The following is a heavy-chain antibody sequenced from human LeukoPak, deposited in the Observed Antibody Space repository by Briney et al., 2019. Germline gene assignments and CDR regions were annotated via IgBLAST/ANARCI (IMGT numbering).Heavy chain of an antibody. D-gene: IGHD3-3*01. CDR2: IYSDGST. V-gene: IGHV3-66*01. CDR1: GFTVSSNY. Sequence: GGSLRLSCAASGFTVSSNYMSWVRQAPGKGLEWVSLIYSDGSTYYADSVRGRFTISRDNSKNTLYLQMNSLRAEDTAVYYCVYDFWSGYHPWGQGTLVTVSS. J-gene: IGHJ5*02. CDR3: VYDFWSGYHP.